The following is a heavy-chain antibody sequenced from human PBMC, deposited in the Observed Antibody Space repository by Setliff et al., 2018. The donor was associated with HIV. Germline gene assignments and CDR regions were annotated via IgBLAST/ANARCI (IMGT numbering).Heavy chain of an antibody. Sequence: PSETLSLTCAIYGGSFSDYYWSWIRQPPGKGLEWIGEINHSGRTNYSPSLRSRVTLSVDTSKSQFSLKLRSVTAADTAVYYCASELQGHSSSWPNYWGQGTLVTVSS. CDR2: INHSGRT. CDR3: ASELQGHSSSWPNY. V-gene: IGHV4-34*01. CDR1: GGSFSDYY. J-gene: IGHJ4*02. D-gene: IGHD6-13*01.